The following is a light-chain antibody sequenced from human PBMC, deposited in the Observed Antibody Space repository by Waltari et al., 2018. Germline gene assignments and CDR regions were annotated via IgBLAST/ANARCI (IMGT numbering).Light chain of an antibody. CDR3: QQYNNWPLT. CDR1: QNVGTK. CDR2: DAF. Sequence: IEMTQSPATLSVAPGERATLSFRASQNVGTKLAWYQQKPGLAPRLLIYDAFTRPTGIPARFSGSGSGTEFTLTISSLQSEDFAVYYCQQYNNWPLTFGGGTKVEIK. V-gene: IGKV3-15*01. J-gene: IGKJ4*01.